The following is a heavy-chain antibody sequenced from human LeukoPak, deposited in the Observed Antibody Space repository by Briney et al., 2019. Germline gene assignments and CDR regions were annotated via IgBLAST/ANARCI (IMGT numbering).Heavy chain of an antibody. CDR2: IYHSGST. J-gene: IGHJ4*02. CDR1: GGSISSSNW. CDR3: AGGIAAAASPFDY. D-gene: IGHD6-13*01. V-gene: IGHV4-4*02. Sequence: KTSETLSLTCAVSGGSISSSNWWSWVRQPPGKGLEWIGEIYHSGSTNYNPSLKSRVTISVDKSKNQFSLKLSSVTAADTAVYYYAGGIAAAASPFDYWGQGTLVTVSS.